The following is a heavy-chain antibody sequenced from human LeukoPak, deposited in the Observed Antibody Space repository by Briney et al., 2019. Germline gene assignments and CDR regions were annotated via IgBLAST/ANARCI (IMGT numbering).Heavy chain of an antibody. V-gene: IGHV3-48*03. CDR3: AREDRSGYDFFDY. CDR1: GFTFSSYE. Sequence: PGGSLRLSCAASGFTFSSYEMNWVRQAPGKGLEWVSYISSSGNTIYYTNSVKGRFTISRDNAKNSLYLQMNSLRAEDTAVYYCAREDRSGYDFFDYWGQGTLVTVSS. D-gene: IGHD5-12*01. CDR2: ISSSGNTI. J-gene: IGHJ4*02.